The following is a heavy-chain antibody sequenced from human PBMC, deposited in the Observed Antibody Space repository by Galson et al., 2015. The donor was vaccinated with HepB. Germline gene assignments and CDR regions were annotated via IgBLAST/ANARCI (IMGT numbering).Heavy chain of an antibody. Sequence: PALVKPTQTLTLTCTFSGFSLTTIGVGVGWIRQPPGKALQWLALIYWADDKRYRPSLTSRLTITKDTSTNQVVLTMTNMDPVDTATYYCARGRNEILDTFAMDVWGQGTSIIVSS. V-gene: IGHV2-5*02. CDR2: IYWADDK. J-gene: IGHJ6*02. CDR1: GFSLTTIGVG. CDR3: ARGRNEILDTFAMDV. D-gene: IGHD3-9*01.